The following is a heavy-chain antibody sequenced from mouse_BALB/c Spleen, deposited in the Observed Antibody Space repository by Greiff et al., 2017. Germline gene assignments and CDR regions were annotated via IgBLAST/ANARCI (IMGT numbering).Heavy chain of an antibody. D-gene: IGHD3-1*01. CDR1: GYTFSSYW. J-gene: IGHJ4*01. Sequence: QVQLQQSGAELMKPGASVKISCKATGYTFSSYWIEWVKQRPGHGLEWIGEILPGSGSTNYNEKFKGKATFTADTSSNTAYMQLSSLTSEDSAVYYCARYRSGYRCYAMDYWGQGTSVTVSS. CDR2: ILPGSGST. V-gene: IGHV1-9*01. CDR3: ARYRSGYRCYAMDY.